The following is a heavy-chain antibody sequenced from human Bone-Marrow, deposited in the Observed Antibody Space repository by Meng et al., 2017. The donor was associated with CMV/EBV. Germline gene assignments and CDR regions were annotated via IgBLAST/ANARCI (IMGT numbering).Heavy chain of an antibody. CDR3: ARLEDIVVVPAANGFDP. V-gene: IGHV4-39*01. J-gene: IGHJ5*02. CDR2: IHYSGRT. CDR1: PISMRRSY. Sequence: PISMRRSYWVWTRQPPGKGLECIRSIHYSGRTYSNPSLKSRVTISVDTSKNQFSLKLSSVTAADTAVYYCARLEDIVVVPAANGFDPWGQGTLVTVSS. D-gene: IGHD2-2*01.